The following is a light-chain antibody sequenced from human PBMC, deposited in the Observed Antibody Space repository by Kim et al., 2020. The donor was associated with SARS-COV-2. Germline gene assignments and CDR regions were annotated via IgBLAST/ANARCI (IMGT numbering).Light chain of an antibody. CDR2: GTS. V-gene: IGKV3-20*01. J-gene: IGKJ1*01. CDR1: QSVNSNN. Sequence: LSPGERATLSCRDSQSVNSNNFAWYQQKPGQAPRLLIYGTSSRATGIPDRFSGSGSETDFTLTITRLEPDDFAVYYCQQYGSLWTFGQGTKVDIK. CDR3: QQYGSLWT.